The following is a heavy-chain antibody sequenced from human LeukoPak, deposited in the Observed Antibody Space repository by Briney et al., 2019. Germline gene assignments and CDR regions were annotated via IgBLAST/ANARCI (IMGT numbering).Heavy chain of an antibody. Sequence: GGSLRLSCAASGFTFSSYSMNWVRQAPGKGLEWVSSISSSSSYIYYADSVKGRFTISRDNAKNSLYLQMNGLRAEDTAVYYCARDRGAMVRGVIITWGQGTLVTVSS. CDR3: ARDRGAMVRGVIIT. D-gene: IGHD3-10*01. CDR2: ISSSSSYI. J-gene: IGHJ5*02. V-gene: IGHV3-21*01. CDR1: GFTFSSYS.